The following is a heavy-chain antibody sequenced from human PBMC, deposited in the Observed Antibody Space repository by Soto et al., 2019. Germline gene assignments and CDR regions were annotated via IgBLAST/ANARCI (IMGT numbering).Heavy chain of an antibody. V-gene: IGHV3-23*01. Sequence: PGGSLRLSCAASGFTFSSYAMSWVRQAPGKGLEWVSAISGSGGSTYYADSVKGRFTISRDNSKNTLYLQMNSLRAEDTAVYYCAKDRGYCSGGSCLHDAFDIWGQGTMVTVSS. CDR3: AKDRGYCSGGSCLHDAFDI. CDR2: ISGSGGST. J-gene: IGHJ3*02. D-gene: IGHD2-15*01. CDR1: GFTFSSYA.